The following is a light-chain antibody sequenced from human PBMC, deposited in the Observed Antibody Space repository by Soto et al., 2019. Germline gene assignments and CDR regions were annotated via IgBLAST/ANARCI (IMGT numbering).Light chain of an antibody. J-gene: IGKJ4*01. CDR2: AAS. V-gene: IGKV1-39*01. CDR3: QQSYSTPLT. CDR1: QSISSY. Sequence: DIQITQSPPSLSASLVDRFTITFLASQSISSYLNWYQQKPGKAPKLLIYAASSLQSGVPSRSSGSGSGTDFTLTISSLQPEDFATYYCQQSYSTPLTFGGGTKVDIK.